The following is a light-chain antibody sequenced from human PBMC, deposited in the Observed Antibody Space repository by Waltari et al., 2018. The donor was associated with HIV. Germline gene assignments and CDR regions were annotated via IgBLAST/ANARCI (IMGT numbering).Light chain of an antibody. J-gene: IGLJ1*01. V-gene: IGLV3-19*01. Sequence: SSELTQDPAVYVALGQTVKITCQGDNLRTHYASWYQQKPGQAPVLVSYGKNRRPSEIPDRFSSSASRNTASLIITGAQAEDEAEYYCKTRDRSGNLYVFGTGTTVTVL. CDR3: KTRDRSGNLYV. CDR2: GKN. CDR1: NLRTHY.